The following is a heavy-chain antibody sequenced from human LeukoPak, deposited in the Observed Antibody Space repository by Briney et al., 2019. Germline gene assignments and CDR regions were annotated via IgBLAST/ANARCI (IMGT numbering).Heavy chain of an antibody. Sequence: PGGSLKLSCAASGFTFSGSAMHWVRQASGKGLEWVGRIRSKANSYATAYAASVKGRFTISRDDSKNTAYLQMNSLKTEDTAVYYCTSPSTGYSSGWATSTLDYWGQGTLVTVS. J-gene: IGHJ4*02. D-gene: IGHD6-19*01. CDR2: IRSKANSYAT. CDR1: GFTFSGSA. CDR3: TSPSTGYSSGWATSTLDY. V-gene: IGHV3-73*01.